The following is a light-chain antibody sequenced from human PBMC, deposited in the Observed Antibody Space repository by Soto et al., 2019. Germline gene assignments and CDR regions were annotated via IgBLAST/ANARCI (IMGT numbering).Light chain of an antibody. CDR2: EVG. V-gene: IGLV2-14*01. Sequence: QSVLTQPASVSGSPGQSITISCTGTSSDVGGNHYVSWYQQHPGKAPKLMIYEVGNRPSGVSDRFSGSKSGNTASLTISGLQAEDEADYHCSSYTSSITYVFGTGTKVTVL. J-gene: IGLJ1*01. CDR1: SSDVGGNHY. CDR3: SSYTSSITYV.